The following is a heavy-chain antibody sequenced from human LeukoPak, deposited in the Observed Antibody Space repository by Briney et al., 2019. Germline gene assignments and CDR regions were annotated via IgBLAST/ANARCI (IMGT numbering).Heavy chain of an antibody. CDR1: GYSFTTYG. CDR2: ISTYSGNT. V-gene: IGHV1-18*01. Sequence: ASVKVSCKASGYSFTTYGISWVRQAPGQGLEWMGRISTYSGNTNYAQKLQGRVTLTTDTSTSTAYMELRSLRSDDTAVYYCASRPYGDSYLIWGQGTMVTVSS. D-gene: IGHD4-17*01. J-gene: IGHJ3*02. CDR3: ASRPYGDSYLI.